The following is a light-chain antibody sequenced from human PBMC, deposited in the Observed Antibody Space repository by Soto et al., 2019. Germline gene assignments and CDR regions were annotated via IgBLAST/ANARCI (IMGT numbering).Light chain of an antibody. CDR3: CSFAGGSTYV. Sequence: QSALTQRASVSGSPGQSITLSCTGTSSDVGSYNLVSWYQQHPGKAPKLMISEGGKRPSGVSNRFSGSKSGNTASLTISGLQAEDEADYYCCSFAGGSTYVFGTGTKLTVL. CDR2: EGG. J-gene: IGLJ1*01. CDR1: SSDVGSYNL. V-gene: IGLV2-23*01.